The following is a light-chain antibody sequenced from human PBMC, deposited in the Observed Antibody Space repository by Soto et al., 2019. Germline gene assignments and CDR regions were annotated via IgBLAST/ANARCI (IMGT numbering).Light chain of an antibody. V-gene: IGKV3-15*01. CDR1: QSVNSN. CDR3: QQYKDWPPLT. CDR2: GIS. J-gene: IGKJ5*01. Sequence: EMVMTQSPAILSVSPGESATLSCRASQSVNSNYLAWYQQHPGQPPRLLIYGISTRATGIPARFSGSGSGTEFSLTISSLQSEDFAVYYCQQYKDWPPLTFGQGTRREIK.